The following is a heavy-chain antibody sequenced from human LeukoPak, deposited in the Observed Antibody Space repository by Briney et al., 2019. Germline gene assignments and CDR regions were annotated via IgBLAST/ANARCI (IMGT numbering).Heavy chain of an antibody. Sequence: SETLSLTCTVSGGSMRSGDYCSRWIRQHPGKGLEWIGYIYYSGSTYYNSSLKSRVTISVDTSENQFSLKLSSVTAADTTVYYCARGSGSYKNFDSWGQGTLVTVSS. D-gene: IGHD3-10*01. V-gene: IGHV4-31*03. CDR3: ARGSGSYKNFDS. CDR2: IYYSGST. J-gene: IGHJ4*02. CDR1: GGSMRSGDYC.